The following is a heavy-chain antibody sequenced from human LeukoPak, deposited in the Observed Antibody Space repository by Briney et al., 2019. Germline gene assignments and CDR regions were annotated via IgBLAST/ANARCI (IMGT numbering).Heavy chain of an antibody. CDR1: GFTFSSHG. V-gene: IGHV3-30*03. CDR3: ARDTPGRDAFDI. Sequence: GGSLRLSCAASGFTFSSHGMSWVRQAPGKGLEWVAVISYDGTTEFYGDSVKGRFTISRDNAKNSLYLQMNSLRAEDTAVYYCARDTPGRDAFDIWGQGTMVTVSS. CDR2: ISYDGTTE. J-gene: IGHJ3*02.